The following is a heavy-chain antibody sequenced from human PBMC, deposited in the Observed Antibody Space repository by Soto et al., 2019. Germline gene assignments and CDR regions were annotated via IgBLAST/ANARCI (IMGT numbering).Heavy chain of an antibody. J-gene: IGHJ4*02. CDR2: IYYSGST. CDR3: ARRGSSGWYGY. Sequence: QLQLQESGPGLVKPSETLSLTCTVSGGSISSSSYYWGWIRQTPGKGLEWIGSIYYSGSTYYNPSLKSRVTISVDTSKNQFSLKLSSVTAADTAVYYCARRGSSGWYGYWGQGTLVTVSS. D-gene: IGHD6-19*01. V-gene: IGHV4-39*01. CDR1: GGSISSSSYY.